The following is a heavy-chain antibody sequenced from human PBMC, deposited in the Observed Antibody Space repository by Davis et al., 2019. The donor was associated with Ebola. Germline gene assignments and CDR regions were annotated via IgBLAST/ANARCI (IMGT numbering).Heavy chain of an antibody. Sequence: GGSLRLSCAASGFTFSSYAMHWVRQAPGKGLGWVAVISYDGSNKYYADSVKGRFTISRDNSKNTLYLQMNSLRAEDTAVYYCASVVVGATIHWGQGTLVTVSS. CDR2: ISYDGSNK. CDR3: ASVVVGATIH. J-gene: IGHJ4*02. V-gene: IGHV3-30-3*01. CDR1: GFTFSSYA. D-gene: IGHD1-26*01.